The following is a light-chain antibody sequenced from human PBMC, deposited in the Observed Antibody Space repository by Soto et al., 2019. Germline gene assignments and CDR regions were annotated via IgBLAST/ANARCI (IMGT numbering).Light chain of an antibody. J-gene: IGLJ1*01. V-gene: IGLV2-14*01. Sequence: QSALTQPASVSGSPGQSITISCPGPSSDVGGYNYVSWYQQHPGKAPKLMLFEVSNRPSGVSIRFSGSKSGNTASLTISGLQAEDEADYYCSSYTNSSTRVFGTGTELTVL. CDR2: EVS. CDR1: SSDVGGYNY. CDR3: SSYTNSSTRV.